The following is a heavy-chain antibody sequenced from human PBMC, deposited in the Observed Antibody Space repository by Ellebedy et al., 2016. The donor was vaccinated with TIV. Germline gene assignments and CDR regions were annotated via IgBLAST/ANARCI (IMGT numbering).Heavy chain of an antibody. CDR3: ARGCSTTTCSGDYSYAMAV. CDR2: INTGNGDT. Sequence: AASVKVFCKASGYTFTSYAMHWVRQAPGQRLEWMGWINTGNGDTKYSQKFQGRVTITRDTSISTAYMELSRLRSDDTAVYYCARGCSTTTCSGDYSYAMAVWGQGTTVTVSS. D-gene: IGHD2-2*01. V-gene: IGHV1-3*04. J-gene: IGHJ6*02. CDR1: GYTFTSYA.